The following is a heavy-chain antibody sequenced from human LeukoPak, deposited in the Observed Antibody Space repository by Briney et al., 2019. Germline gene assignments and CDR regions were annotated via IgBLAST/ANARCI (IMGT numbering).Heavy chain of an antibody. CDR1: GFTFSSYA. D-gene: IGHD3-9*01. J-gene: IGHJ4*02. CDR3: ASQGGYDILTGYSQLDY. CDR2: ISGSGGST. Sequence: PGGSLRLSCAASGFTFSSYAMSWVRQAPGKGLEWVSAISGSGGSTYYADSVKGRFTISRDNSKNTLCLQMNSLRAEDTAVYYCASQGGYDILTGYSQLDYWGQGTLVTVSS. V-gene: IGHV3-23*01.